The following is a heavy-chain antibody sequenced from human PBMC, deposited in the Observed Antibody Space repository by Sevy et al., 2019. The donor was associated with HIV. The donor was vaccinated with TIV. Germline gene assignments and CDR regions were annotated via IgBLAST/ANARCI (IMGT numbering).Heavy chain of an antibody. CDR1: GFTFSSYW. Sequence: GGSLRLSCAASGFTFSSYWMSWVRQAPGKGLEWLATINLDGSETFYVDSVKGRFTISRHNPRKSVYLQMTSLSAEDSAVYYCARLFYSSADYWGQGTLVTVSS. CDR2: INLDGSET. V-gene: IGHV3-7*01. CDR3: ARLFYSSADY. J-gene: IGHJ4*02. D-gene: IGHD3-10*01.